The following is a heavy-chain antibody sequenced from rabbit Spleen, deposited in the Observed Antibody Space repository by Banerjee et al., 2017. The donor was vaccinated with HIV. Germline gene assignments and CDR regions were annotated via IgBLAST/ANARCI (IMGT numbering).Heavy chain of an antibody. CDR1: GFDFSSYG. CDR3: ARDLPDVIGWNFGW. J-gene: IGHJ4*01. V-gene: IGHV1S45*01. Sequence: QEQLVESGGGLVQPGGSLKLSCKASGFDFSSYGVSWVRQAPGKGLEWIACIYAGSSGGTYYANWAKGRFTFSKASSTTVTLQMTSLTAGDTATYFCARDLPDVIGWNFGWWGPGTLVTVS. D-gene: IGHD1-1*01. CDR2: IYAGSSGGT.